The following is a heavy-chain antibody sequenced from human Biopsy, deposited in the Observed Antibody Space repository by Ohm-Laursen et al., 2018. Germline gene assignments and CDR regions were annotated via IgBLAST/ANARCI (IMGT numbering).Heavy chain of an antibody. CDR2: IIPLFGAP. CDR3: ARLAQIYGDSPFDP. J-gene: IGHJ5*02. CDR1: GAIFSNYA. V-gene: IGHV1-69*13. Sequence: SVKVSCKASGAIFSNYAITWVRQSPGQGLEWMGGIIPLFGAPNYAQKFQGRLTITADESKSTTYMELSSLRSEDTAVYYCARLAQIYGDSPFDPWGQGTLVTVSS. D-gene: IGHD4-17*01.